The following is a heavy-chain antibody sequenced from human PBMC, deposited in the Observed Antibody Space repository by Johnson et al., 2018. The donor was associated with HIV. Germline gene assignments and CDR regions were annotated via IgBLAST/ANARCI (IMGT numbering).Heavy chain of an antibody. J-gene: IGHJ3*02. CDR1: GFTFSSYG. D-gene: IGHD2-2*01. V-gene: IGHV3-33*06. Sequence: QVQLVESGGGVVQPGTSLRLSCAASGFTFSSYGMHWVRQAPGKGLEWVAVIWYDGSNKYYADSVKGRFTISRDNSKNTLYLQMNSLRAEDTAVYYCAKDQASSLNAFDIWGQGTMVTVSS. CDR2: IWYDGSNK. CDR3: AKDQASSLNAFDI.